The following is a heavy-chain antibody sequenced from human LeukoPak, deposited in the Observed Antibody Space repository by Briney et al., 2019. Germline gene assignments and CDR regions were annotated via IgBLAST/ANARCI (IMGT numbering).Heavy chain of an antibody. V-gene: IGHV3-23*01. J-gene: IGHJ4*02. CDR2: ISGGGDIT. Sequence: GGSLRLSCAASGFTFSTYAMSWVRQTPGKGLEWVSVISGGGDITYYADSVKGRFTISRDNSENTVYLQMNSLRAEDTAVYYCAKEVGLIALFDYWGQGTLVTVSS. CDR1: GFTFSTYA. CDR3: AKEVGLIALFDY. D-gene: IGHD3-16*01.